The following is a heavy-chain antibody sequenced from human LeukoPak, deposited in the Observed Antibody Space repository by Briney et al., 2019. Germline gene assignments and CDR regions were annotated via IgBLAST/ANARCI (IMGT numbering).Heavy chain of an antibody. CDR2: IRSKANSYAT. CDR1: GFTFSGSA. CDR3: TRLYGGKPPVGY. D-gene: IGHD4-23*01. J-gene: IGHJ4*02. V-gene: IGHV3-73*01. Sequence: PGGSLRLSCAASGFTFSGSAMHWVRQASGKGLEWVARIRSKANSYATAYAASVKGRFTISRDDSKNTAYLQMNSLKTEDTAVYYCTRLYGGKPPVGYWGQGTLVTVSS.